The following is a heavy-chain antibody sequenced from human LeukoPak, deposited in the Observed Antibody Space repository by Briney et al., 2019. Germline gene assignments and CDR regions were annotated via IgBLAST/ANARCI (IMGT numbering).Heavy chain of an antibody. CDR2: IWHDGSHK. CDR1: GFSFDTYA. D-gene: IGHD3-10*01. Sequence: GGSLRLFCAASGFSFDTYAMHWVRQAPGQGLEWVALIWHDGSHKFYSNSVRGQFTISRDNSKNTVYLQMNNLRPDDTAVYYCAREIFGSGSYLDFWGQGTLVTVSS. CDR3: AREIFGSGSYLDF. J-gene: IGHJ4*02. V-gene: IGHV3-33*01.